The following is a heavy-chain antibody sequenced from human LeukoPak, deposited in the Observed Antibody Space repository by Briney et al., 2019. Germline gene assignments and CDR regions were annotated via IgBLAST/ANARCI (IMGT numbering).Heavy chain of an antibody. D-gene: IGHD3-3*01. CDR3: ARGQRAHVEWSYYMDV. CDR2: ISGGGST. V-gene: IGHV3-66*02. J-gene: IGHJ6*03. Sequence: PGGSLRLSCAASGFTVSTNSMTWVRQAPGKGLEWVSLISGGGSTYYADSVKGRFTLSRDNSKNTLYLQMNNLRAEDTAVYYCARGQRAHVEWSYYMDVWGKGTTVTVSS. CDR1: GFTVSTNS.